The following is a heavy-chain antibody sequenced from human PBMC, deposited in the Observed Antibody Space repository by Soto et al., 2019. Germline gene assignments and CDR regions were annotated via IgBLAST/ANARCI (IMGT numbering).Heavy chain of an antibody. CDR2: ISSSTTII. Sequence: EVQLVESGGGLVQPGGSLRLSCAASGFTFSTYSMNWVRQAPGKGLEWVSYISSSTTIIYYADSVKGRFTISRDNAKKSLYLQMNRLRAEDTAVYYCARGYGWEQLGSYYYGMDVWGQGTTVTVSS. CDR1: GFTFSTYS. V-gene: IGHV3-48*01. D-gene: IGHD1-26*01. J-gene: IGHJ6*02. CDR3: ARGYGWEQLGSYYYGMDV.